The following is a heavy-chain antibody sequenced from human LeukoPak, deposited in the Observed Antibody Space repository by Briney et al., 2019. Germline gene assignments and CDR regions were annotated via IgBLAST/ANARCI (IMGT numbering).Heavy chain of an antibody. Sequence: SETLSLTCTVSGGSISSYYWSWIRQPAGKGLEWIGRIYTSGSTNYNPSLKRRVTISVDTSKNQFSLKLSSVTAADTAVYYWARENGKTFWSGYYGHAFDLWGRGTLVTVSS. V-gene: IGHV4-4*07. CDR2: IYTSGST. CDR3: ARENGKTFWSGYYGHAFDL. J-gene: IGHJ2*01. D-gene: IGHD3-3*01. CDR1: GGSISSYY.